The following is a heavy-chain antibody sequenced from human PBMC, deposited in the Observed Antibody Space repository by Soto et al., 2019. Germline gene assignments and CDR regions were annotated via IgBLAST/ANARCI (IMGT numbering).Heavy chain of an antibody. J-gene: IGHJ3*01. V-gene: IGHV1-46*01. CDR2: INSSGGTA. D-gene: IGHD1-26*01. Sequence: QVQLVQSGAEVKKPGASVKVSCKASGYIFTKYYIHWVRQAPGRGLEWMGVINSSGGTATYAQKFQDRVTLTRDTSTSTVYMELSRLRSDDTGVYYCARDPSEGSYYGSAIEDRGQGTMVTVS. CDR1: GYIFTKYY. CDR3: ARDPSEGSYYGSAIED.